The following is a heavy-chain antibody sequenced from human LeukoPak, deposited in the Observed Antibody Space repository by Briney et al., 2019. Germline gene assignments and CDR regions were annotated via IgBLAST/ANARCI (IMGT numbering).Heavy chain of an antibody. J-gene: IGHJ3*01. D-gene: IGHD1-1*01. V-gene: IGHV1-46*01. CDR2: INPSGGST. CDR1: GYTFTSYY. Sequence: GASVKVSCKASGYTFTSYYMHWVRQAPGQGLEWMGIINPSGGSTSYAQKFQGRVTMTRDTSTTTFYLEVSSLTSEDTAVYYCAKDMSTRVTPISYAFDVWGQGTKVTVSS. CDR3: AKDMSTRVTPISYAFDV.